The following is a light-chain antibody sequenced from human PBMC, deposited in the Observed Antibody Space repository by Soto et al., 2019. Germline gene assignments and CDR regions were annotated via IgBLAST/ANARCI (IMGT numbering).Light chain of an antibody. V-gene: IGKV3-20*01. CDR3: QQYNISPFS. J-gene: IGKJ2*01. Sequence: EVVLTQSPGTLSLSPGDRATLSCRASQSLSSTYLVWYQQRSGRAPRLLISAASSRAAGVPDTFSGSGSGTDFTLTITSLEPEDFAVYSCQQYNISPFSFGQGTKLEIK. CDR1: QSLSSTY. CDR2: AAS.